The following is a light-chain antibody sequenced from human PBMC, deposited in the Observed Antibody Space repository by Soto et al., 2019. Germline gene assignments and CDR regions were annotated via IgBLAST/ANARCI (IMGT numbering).Light chain of an antibody. V-gene: IGKV3-20*01. CDR3: QQFGTSPPKT. CDR1: QGISSY. J-gene: IGKJ2*01. Sequence: LTQSPSSLSASVGDRVTITCRASQGISSYLAWYQQKFGEAPRLLLSATSKRAAGIPDRFSGSGSGTDFTLTISRVEPEDFGVYYCQQFGTSPPKTFGQGTKLEI. CDR2: ATS.